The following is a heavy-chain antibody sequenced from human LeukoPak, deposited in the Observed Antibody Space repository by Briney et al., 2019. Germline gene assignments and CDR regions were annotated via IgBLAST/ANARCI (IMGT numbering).Heavy chain of an antibody. J-gene: IGHJ4*02. CDR3: ARAEASRSSGKILGY. CDR1: GYTFTSYD. Sequence: ASVTVSCKASGYTFTSYDINWVRQATGQGLEWMGWMNPNSGNTGYAQKFQGRVTMTRNTSISTAYMELSSLTSEDTAVYYCARAEASRSSGKILGYWGQGTLVTVSS. CDR2: MNPNSGNT. V-gene: IGHV1-8*01. D-gene: IGHD1-26*01.